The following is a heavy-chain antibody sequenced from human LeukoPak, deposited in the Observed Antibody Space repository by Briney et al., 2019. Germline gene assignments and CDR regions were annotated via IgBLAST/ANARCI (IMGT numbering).Heavy chain of an antibody. CDR3: ARKWELLNGDFDY. CDR1: GYIFTRTG. V-gene: IGHV1-18*04. D-gene: IGHD1-26*01. Sequence: ASVKVSCKASGYIFTRTGINWVRQAPGQGLEWMGWISPYNDNTKYAQKFQGRVTMTTDTSTTTAYMELRSLRSDDTAVYYCARKWELLNGDFDYWGQGTLVTVSS. J-gene: IGHJ4*02. CDR2: ISPYNDNT.